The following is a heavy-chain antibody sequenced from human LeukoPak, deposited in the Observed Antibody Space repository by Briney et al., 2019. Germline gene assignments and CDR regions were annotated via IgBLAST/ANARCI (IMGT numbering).Heavy chain of an antibody. V-gene: IGHV1-2*02. CDR1: GYTFTRYY. CDR2: INPNSGDA. J-gene: IGHJ4*02. CDR3: ARVLSYGDNYGYLGY. Sequence: GASVKVSCKASGYTFTRYYMHWVRQAPGQGLEWMGWINPNSGDANYVQKFQGRVTMTRDTSISTAYMELSRLGSDDTAVYYCARVLSYGDNYGYLGYWGQGTLVTVSS. D-gene: IGHD4/OR15-4a*01.